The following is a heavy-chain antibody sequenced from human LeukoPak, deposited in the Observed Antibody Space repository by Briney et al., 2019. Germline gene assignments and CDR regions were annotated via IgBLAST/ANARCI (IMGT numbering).Heavy chain of an antibody. D-gene: IGHD3-3*01. Sequence: GGSLRPSCAASGFTFSSYAMSWVRQAPGKGLEWVSAISGRGGSTYYADSVKGRFTISRDNSKNTLYLQMNSLRAEDTAVYYCAKVAIFGVVIPFYFDYWGQGTLVTVSS. V-gene: IGHV3-23*01. CDR2: ISGRGGST. CDR3: AKVAIFGVVIPFYFDY. CDR1: GFTFSSYA. J-gene: IGHJ4*02.